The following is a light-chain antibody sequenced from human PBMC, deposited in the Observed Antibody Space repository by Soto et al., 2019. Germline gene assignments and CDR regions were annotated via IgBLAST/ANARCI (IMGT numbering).Light chain of an antibody. V-gene: IGLV2-14*03. CDR3: QSYDSSLSGFYV. CDR2: DVS. Sequence: QSALTQPASVSGSPGQSIAISCTGTSSDVGGYEYVSWYQHHPGKAPKVMIYDVSYRPSGVSNRFSGSKSGTSASLAITGLQAEDEADYYCQSYDSSLSGFYVFGTGTKVTVL. J-gene: IGLJ1*01. CDR1: SSDVGGYEY.